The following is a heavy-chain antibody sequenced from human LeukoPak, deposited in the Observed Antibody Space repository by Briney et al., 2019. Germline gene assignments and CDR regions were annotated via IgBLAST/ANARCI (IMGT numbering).Heavy chain of an antibody. CDR3: AKLAHIVVVPAAIRFDY. CDR2: ISGSGGST. V-gene: IGHV3-23*01. J-gene: IGHJ4*02. D-gene: IGHD2-2*01. CDR1: GFTFSSYA. Sequence: GGSLRLSCAAFGFTFSSYAMSWVRQAPGKGLEWVSAISGSGGSTYYADSVKGRFTISRDNSENTLYLQMNSLRAEDTAVYYCAKLAHIVVVPAAIRFDYWGQGTLVTVSS.